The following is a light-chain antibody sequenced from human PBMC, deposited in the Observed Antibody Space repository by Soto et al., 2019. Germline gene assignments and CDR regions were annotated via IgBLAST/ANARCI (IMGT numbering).Light chain of an antibody. V-gene: IGLV1-51*02. J-gene: IGLJ1*01. CDR1: SSNIGNNY. CDR3: GTWDSSLSVHV. CDR2: ENY. Sequence: QSVLTQPPSVSAAPGQKVTLSCSGSSSNIGNNYVSWYQQLPGTAPKLLIYENYKRPSGIPDRFSGSKSGTSATLGITGLQTGDEADYFCGTWDSSLSVHVFATGTKLTVL.